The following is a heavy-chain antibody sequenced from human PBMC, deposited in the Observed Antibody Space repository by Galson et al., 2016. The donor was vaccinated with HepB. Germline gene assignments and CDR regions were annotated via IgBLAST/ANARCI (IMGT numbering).Heavy chain of an antibody. CDR1: GDSISRSSYY. J-gene: IGHJ3*02. Sequence: SETLSLTCTVSGDSISRSSYYWGWIRQPPGKGLEWIGTISYSGNTYYNLPLMGRVSISMDTSKNQFSLRLSSVTAADTAVYYCAGGKYTYGPFHTLDIWGQGTVVTVSS. CDR3: AGGKYTYGPFHTLDI. CDR2: ISYSGNT. V-gene: IGHV4-39*01. D-gene: IGHD5-18*01.